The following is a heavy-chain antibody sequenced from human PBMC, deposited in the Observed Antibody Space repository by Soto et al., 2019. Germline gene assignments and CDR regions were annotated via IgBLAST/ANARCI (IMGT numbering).Heavy chain of an antibody. D-gene: IGHD2-15*01. V-gene: IGHV4-38-2*01. CDR3: ARARWYDAFDV. CDR2: ILHGGNT. J-gene: IGHJ3*01. Sequence: SETLSLTCAVSGFFISSGNYWGWIRKPPGKGLEWIGSILHGGNTYYNPSLKSRVTISVDMSKNQFSLKLNSVTAADTAVYYCARARWYDAFDVWGQGTVVTVSS. CDR1: GFFISSGNY.